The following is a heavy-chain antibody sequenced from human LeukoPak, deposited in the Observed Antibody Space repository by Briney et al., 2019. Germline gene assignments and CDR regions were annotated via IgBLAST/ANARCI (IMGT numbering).Heavy chain of an antibody. CDR3: ATVTWTADRDF. D-gene: IGHD3/OR15-3a*01. J-gene: IGHJ4*02. Sequence: PGGSLRLSCAASGFTFSNCDMNWVRQAPGGGLEWVSGIGVSGTSTFYTDSVKGRFTISRDDSKSTLYLQMSSLRAEDTAVYYCATVTWTADRDFWGQGTLVTVSS. CDR1: GFTFSNCD. CDR2: IGVSGTST. V-gene: IGHV3-23*01.